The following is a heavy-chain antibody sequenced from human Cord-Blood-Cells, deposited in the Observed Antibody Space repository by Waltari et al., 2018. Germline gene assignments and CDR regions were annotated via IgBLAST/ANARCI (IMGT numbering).Heavy chain of an antibody. CDR3: VRLGLWFREFDY. J-gene: IGHJ4*02. CDR2: IYYSGST. CDR1: GGPISRGAYY. Sequence: HVPLQESGPGLVQPSQTLSLTCTAPGGPISRGAYYCSWIRQPPGKGLEWIGYIYYSGSTYYNPSLKSRVTISVDTSKNQFSLKLSSVTAADTAVYYCVRLGLWFREFDYWGQGTLVTVSS. D-gene: IGHD3-10*01. V-gene: IGHV4-30-4*01.